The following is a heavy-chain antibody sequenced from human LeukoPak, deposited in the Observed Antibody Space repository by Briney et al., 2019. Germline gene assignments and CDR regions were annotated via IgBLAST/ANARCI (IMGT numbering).Heavy chain of an antibody. V-gene: IGHV3-11*06. Sequence: GGSLRLSCAASGFTFSDYYMSWIRQAPGKGLEWVSYISSSSSYTNYADSVKGRFTISRDNAKNSLYLQMNSPRAEDTAVYYCATERARYCSSTSCYYVDYWGQGTLVTVSS. CDR3: ATERARYCSSTSCYYVDY. D-gene: IGHD2-2*01. J-gene: IGHJ4*02. CDR2: ISSSSSYT. CDR1: GFTFSDYY.